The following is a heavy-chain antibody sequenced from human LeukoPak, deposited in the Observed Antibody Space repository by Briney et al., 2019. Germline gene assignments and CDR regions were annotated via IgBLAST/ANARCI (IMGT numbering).Heavy chain of an antibody. CDR2: IYYSGST. D-gene: IGHD6-13*01. CDR3: ARMIAAAGLPDY. Sequence: SETLSLTCTVSGGSISSSSYHWGWIRQPPGKGLEWIGSIYYSGSTYYNPSLKSRVTISVDTSKNQFSLKLSSVTAADTAVYYCARMIAAAGLPDYWGQGTLVTVSS. J-gene: IGHJ4*02. CDR1: GGSISSSSYH. V-gene: IGHV4-39*01.